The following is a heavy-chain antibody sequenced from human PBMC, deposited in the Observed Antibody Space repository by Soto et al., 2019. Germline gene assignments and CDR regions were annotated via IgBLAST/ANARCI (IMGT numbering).Heavy chain of an antibody. Sequence: ASVKVSCKASGYTFTSYCISWVRQAPGQGLEWMGWISAYNGNTNYAQKLQGRVTMTTDTSTSTAYMELRSLRSDDTAVYYCARYRIFYDILTGYDYWGQGTLVTVSS. J-gene: IGHJ4*02. CDR2: ISAYNGNT. CDR1: GYTFTSYC. V-gene: IGHV1-18*01. CDR3: ARYRIFYDILTGYDY. D-gene: IGHD3-9*01.